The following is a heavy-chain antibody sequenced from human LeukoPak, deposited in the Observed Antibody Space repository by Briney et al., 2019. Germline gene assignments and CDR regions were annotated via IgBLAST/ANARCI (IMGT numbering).Heavy chain of an antibody. CDR2: INPSNGGT. D-gene: IGHD3-22*01. V-gene: IGHV1-2*02. Sequence: GASVKVSCKASGYAFSGYYMHWVRQAPGQGLEWMGWINPSNGGTNYAQNFQGRVTMTRDTSISTAYMELSSLTSDDTAVYYCARGPTYYDSSGYRLEYWGQGPLVTASS. CDR3: ARGPTYYDSSGYRLEY. J-gene: IGHJ4*02. CDR1: GYAFSGYY.